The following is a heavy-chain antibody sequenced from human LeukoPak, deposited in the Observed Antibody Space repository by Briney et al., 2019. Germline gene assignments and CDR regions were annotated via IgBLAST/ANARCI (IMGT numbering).Heavy chain of an antibody. CDR2: IYYSGST. J-gene: IGHJ4*02. Sequence: SETLSLTCTVSGGSISSYYWSWIRQPPGKGLEWIGYIYYSGSTNYNPSLKSRVTISVVTSKNQFSLKLSSATAAETAVYYCARGRDGFDYWGQGTLVTVSS. V-gene: IGHV4-59*01. CDR3: ARGRDGFDY. D-gene: IGHD5-24*01. CDR1: GGSISSYY.